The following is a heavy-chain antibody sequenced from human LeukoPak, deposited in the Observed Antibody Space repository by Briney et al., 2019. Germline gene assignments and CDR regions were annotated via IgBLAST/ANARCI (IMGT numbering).Heavy chain of an antibody. Sequence: ASVKVSCKASGYTFTSYGISWVRQAPGQGLEWMGWISAYNGNTNYAQKLQGRVTMTTDTSTSTAYMELRSLRSDDTAVYYCARGDGGSGSWLAWNNYYYGIDVWGQGTTVTVSS. CDR1: GYTFTSYG. D-gene: IGHD3-10*01. CDR3: ARGDGGSGSWLAWNNYYYGIDV. V-gene: IGHV1-18*01. J-gene: IGHJ6*02. CDR2: ISAYNGNT.